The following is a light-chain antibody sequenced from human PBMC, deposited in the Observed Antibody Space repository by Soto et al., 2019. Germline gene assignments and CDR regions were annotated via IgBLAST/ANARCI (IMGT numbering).Light chain of an antibody. J-gene: IGKJ4*01. Sequence: IVMTQSPATLSVSPGERATLSCRASQSVSSNLAWYQQKPGQAPRLLISDASNRATGIPARFSGSGSETDFTLTISSLEPEDSAVYYCQQRSNWPSLTFGGGTKVDI. CDR1: QSVSSN. CDR3: QQRSNWPSLT. V-gene: IGKV3-11*01. CDR2: DAS.